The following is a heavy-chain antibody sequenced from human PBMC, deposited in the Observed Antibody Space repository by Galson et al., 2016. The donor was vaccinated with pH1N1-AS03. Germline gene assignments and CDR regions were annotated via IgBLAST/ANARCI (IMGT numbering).Heavy chain of an antibody. CDR2: IDWNDNK. CDR1: EFSLNTSGMR. V-gene: IGHV2-70*04. CDR3: ARIPATGGMDV. J-gene: IGHJ6*02. Sequence: PALVKPTQTLSLTCTFSEFSLNTSGMRVSWIRQPPGKALEWLARIDWNDNKFYSTSLKTRLTISKDTSKNQVVLTMTNVDLVDTATYYCARIPATGGMDVWGQGTTVTVSS. D-gene: IGHD5-12*01.